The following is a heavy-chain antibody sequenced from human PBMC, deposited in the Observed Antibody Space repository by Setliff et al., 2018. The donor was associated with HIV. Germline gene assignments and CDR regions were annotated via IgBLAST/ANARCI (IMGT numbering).Heavy chain of an antibody. D-gene: IGHD3-10*01. CDR3: AREESPEDYGSGSYGPTFLPPLIY. V-gene: IGHV4-4*07. J-gene: IGHJ4*02. CDR2: IYTSGST. CDR1: GGSISSYY. Sequence: SETLSLTCTVSGGSISSYYWSWIRQPAGKGLEWIGRIYTSGSTNYNPSLKSRVTMSVDTSKNQFSLKLSSVTAADTAVYYCAREESPEDYGSGSYGPTFLPPLIYWGQGTLVTVSS.